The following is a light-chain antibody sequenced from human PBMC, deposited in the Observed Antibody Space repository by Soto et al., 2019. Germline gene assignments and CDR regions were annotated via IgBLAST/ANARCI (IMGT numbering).Light chain of an antibody. J-gene: IGLJ3*02. CDR2: GAI. V-gene: IGLV1-44*01. Sequence: QSVLTQPPSASGTPGQRVTISCSGSSSNIGSNTVHWYQQLPGTAPKLLIHGAIHRPSGVPDRFSGSRSGTSASLAISGLQSEDEADYYCTAWDDSLNGWVFGGGTKVTVL. CDR1: SSNIGSNT. CDR3: TAWDDSLNGWV.